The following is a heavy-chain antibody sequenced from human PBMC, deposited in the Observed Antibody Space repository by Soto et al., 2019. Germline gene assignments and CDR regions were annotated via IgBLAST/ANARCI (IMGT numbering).Heavy chain of an antibody. V-gene: IGHV4-59*01. Sequence: SETLSLTCTVSGGSINYSYWTWIRQPPGKGLEWIGYISYTGSANYNASLKSRLTISVDTSKNQFSLKLSSVTAADTALYYCARGPVVVVPAASPYYYYGMDVWGQGTTVTVSS. D-gene: IGHD2-2*01. J-gene: IGHJ6*02. CDR3: ARGPVVVVPAASPYYYYGMDV. CDR1: GGSINYSY. CDR2: ISYTGSA.